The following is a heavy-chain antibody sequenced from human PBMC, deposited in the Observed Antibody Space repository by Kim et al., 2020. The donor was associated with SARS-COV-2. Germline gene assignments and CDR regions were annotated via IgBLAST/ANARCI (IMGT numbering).Heavy chain of an antibody. CDR3: ARKGGLVATIDY. V-gene: IGHV4-34*01. D-gene: IGHD5-12*01. J-gene: IGHJ4*02. Sequence: NYSPSRKSRVTISVDTSKNQFSLKLSSVTAADTAVYYCARKGGLVATIDYWGQGTLVTVSS.